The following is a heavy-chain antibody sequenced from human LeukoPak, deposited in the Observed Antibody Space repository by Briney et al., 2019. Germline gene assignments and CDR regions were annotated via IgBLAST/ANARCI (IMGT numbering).Heavy chain of an antibody. D-gene: IGHD5-18*01. J-gene: IGHJ4*02. CDR3: ARDLSRIHLWSNPYFDY. CDR1: GFTVSSNY. V-gene: IGHV3-53*01. Sequence: GGSLRLSCAASGFTVSSNYMSWVRQAPGKGLEWVSVIYSGGSTYYADSVKGRFTISRDNSKSTLYIQMNSLRAEDTAVYYCARDLSRIHLWSNPYFDYWGQGTLVTVSS. CDR2: IYSGGST.